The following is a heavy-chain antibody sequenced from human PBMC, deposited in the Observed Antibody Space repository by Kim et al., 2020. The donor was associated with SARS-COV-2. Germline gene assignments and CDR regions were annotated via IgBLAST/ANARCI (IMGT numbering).Heavy chain of an antibody. CDR2: ISNKGDKT. Sequence: GGSLRLSCSASGFIFTNYFMHWVRRAPGKGLESVSAISNKGDKTYQPDSMKGRFTISRDNSKNTVYLQMNSLRVDDTAVYYCVKERNGAGQSDGLDIWGQGTRVPVSS. CDR1: GFIFTNYF. CDR3: VKERNGAGQSDGLDI. J-gene: IGHJ3*02. D-gene: IGHD3-10*01. V-gene: IGHV3-64D*06.